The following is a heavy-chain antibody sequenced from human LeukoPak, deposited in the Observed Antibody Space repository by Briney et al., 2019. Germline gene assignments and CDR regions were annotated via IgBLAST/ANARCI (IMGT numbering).Heavy chain of an antibody. V-gene: IGHV4-4*02. Sequence: SETLSLTCAVSGGSISSSNWWSWVRQPPGKGLEWIGEIYHSGSTNYNPSLKSRVTISVDKSKNQFSLKLSSVTAADTAVYYCASSFSGSYPPVDYWGQGTLVTVSP. CDR1: GGSISSSNW. CDR2: IYHSGST. J-gene: IGHJ4*02. CDR3: ASSFSGSYPPVDY. D-gene: IGHD1-26*01.